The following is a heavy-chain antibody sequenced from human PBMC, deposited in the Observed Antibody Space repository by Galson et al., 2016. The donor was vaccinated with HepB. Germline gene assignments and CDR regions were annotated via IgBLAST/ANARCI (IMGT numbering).Heavy chain of an antibody. D-gene: IGHD2-2*01. CDR2: ISSSSSYT. Sequence: SLRLSCAASGFTFSDYYMSWVRQAPGKGLEWVSYISSSSSYTNYADSVKGRFTISRDNANNSLSLQMNSLRAEDTAVYYCARDRPEVPAKRGYMDVWGKGTTVTVSS. CDR1: GFTFSDYY. V-gene: IGHV3-11*06. CDR3: ARDRPEVPAKRGYMDV. J-gene: IGHJ6*03.